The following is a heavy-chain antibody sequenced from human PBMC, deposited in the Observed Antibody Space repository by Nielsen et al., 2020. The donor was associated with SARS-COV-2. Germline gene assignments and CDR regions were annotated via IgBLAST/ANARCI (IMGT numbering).Heavy chain of an antibody. CDR2: ISYDGSNK. CDR3: ANLPIAARRYYYYYGMDV. Sequence: VRQMPGKGLEWVAVISYDGSNKYYADSVKGRFTISRDNSKNTLYLQMNSLRAEDTAVYYCANLPIAARRYYYYYGMDVWGQGTTVTVSS. D-gene: IGHD6-6*01. J-gene: IGHJ6*02. V-gene: IGHV3-30*04.